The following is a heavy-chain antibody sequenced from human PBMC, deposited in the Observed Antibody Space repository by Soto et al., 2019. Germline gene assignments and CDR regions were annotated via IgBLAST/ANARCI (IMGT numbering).Heavy chain of an antibody. CDR1: GFTFSSYA. CDR2: ISYDGSNK. J-gene: IGHJ4*02. D-gene: IGHD3-16*02. CDR3: ARDTFDYVWGSYRKFDY. Sequence: PGGSLRLSCAASGFTFSSYAMHWVRQSPGKGLEWVAVISYDGSNKYYADSVKGRFTISRDNSKNTLYLQMNSLRADDTAVYYCARDTFDYVWGSYRKFDYWGQGTLVTVSS. V-gene: IGHV3-30-3*01.